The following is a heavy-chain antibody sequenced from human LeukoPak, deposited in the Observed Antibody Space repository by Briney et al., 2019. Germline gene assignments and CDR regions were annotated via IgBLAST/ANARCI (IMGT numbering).Heavy chain of an antibody. D-gene: IGHD2-21*02. J-gene: IGHJ3*02. V-gene: IGHV4-59*01. CDR1: GGSISSYY. CDR3: ARVSCGGDCFSATNAFDI. Sequence: PSGTLSLTCSVSGGSISSYYWSWIRQPPGKGLEWIGDIRYSGSTNYNPSLKSRVTISVDTSKNQFSLKLSSVTAADTGVHYCARVSCGGDCFSATNAFDIWGQGTVVTVSS. CDR2: IRYSGST.